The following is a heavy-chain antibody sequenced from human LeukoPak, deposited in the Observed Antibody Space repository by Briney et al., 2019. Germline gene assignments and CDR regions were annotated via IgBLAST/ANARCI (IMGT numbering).Heavy chain of an antibody. D-gene: IGHD1-1*01. J-gene: IGHJ4*02. Sequence: ASVKVSCKASGYTFTSYGISWVRQAPGQGLEWMGWISVDNGYTGYAQEFQGKLTMTSDTSTSTAYMELRSLRSDDTAVYYCARDPHGNDGFDYWGQGTLVTVSS. CDR3: ARDPHGNDGFDY. V-gene: IGHV1-18*01. CDR2: ISVDNGYT. CDR1: GYTFTSYG.